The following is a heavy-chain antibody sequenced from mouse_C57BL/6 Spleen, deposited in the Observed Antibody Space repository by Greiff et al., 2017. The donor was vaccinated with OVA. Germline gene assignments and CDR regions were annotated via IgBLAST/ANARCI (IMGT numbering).Heavy chain of an antibody. CDR3: ARHGYGFAY. V-gene: IGHV14-2*01. CDR2: IDPEDGEH. CDR1: GFHIKDYY. D-gene: IGHD2-2*01. Sequence: VQLQQSGAELVKPGASVKLSCTASGFHIKDYYMHWVKQRTEQGLEWIGRIDPEDGEHKYAPKFQGKATMTADTYSHTAYLQLSSLTSEDTAVYDSARHGYGFAYWGQGTLVTVSA. J-gene: IGHJ3*01.